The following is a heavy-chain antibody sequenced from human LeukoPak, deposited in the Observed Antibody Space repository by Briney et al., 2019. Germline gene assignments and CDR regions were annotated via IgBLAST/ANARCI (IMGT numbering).Heavy chain of an antibody. J-gene: IGHJ4*02. D-gene: IGHD5-24*01. CDR2: ISSSGSTI. CDR3: AKAGRWLQLNYFDY. V-gene: IGHV3-11*01. Sequence: GGSLRLSCAASGFTFSDYYMSWIRQAPGKGLEWVSYISSSGSTIYYADSVKGRFTISRDNAKNSLYLQMNSLRAADTAVYYCAKAGRWLQLNYFDYWGQGTLVTVSS. CDR1: GFTFSDYY.